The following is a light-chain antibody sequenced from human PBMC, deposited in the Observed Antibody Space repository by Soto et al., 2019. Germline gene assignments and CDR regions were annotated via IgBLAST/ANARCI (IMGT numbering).Light chain of an antibody. CDR3: AAWDDSLSGHFV. Sequence: QSALTQPPSASGTPGQRATISCSGGSSNIGTNTVSWYQHLPGTAPKLLIYNNNQRPSGVPDRFSGSKSGTSASLAISGLQSEDEADYYCAAWDDSLSGHFVFGTGTKVTVL. CDR1: SSNIGTNT. CDR2: NNN. V-gene: IGLV1-44*01. J-gene: IGLJ1*01.